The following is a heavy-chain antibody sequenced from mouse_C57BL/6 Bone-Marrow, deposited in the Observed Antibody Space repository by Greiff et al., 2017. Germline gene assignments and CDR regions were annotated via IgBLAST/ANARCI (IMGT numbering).Heavy chain of an antibody. V-gene: IGHV1-64*01. CDR1: GYTFTSYW. J-gene: IGHJ4*01. D-gene: IGHD1-2*01. CDR2: IHPNSGST. Sequence: QVQLKQPGAELVKPGASVKLSCKASGYTFTSYWMHWVKQRPGQGLEWIGMIHPNSGSTNYNEKFKSKATLTVDKSSRTAYMQLSSLTSEDSAVYYCARYPQYYVYAMDYWGQGTSVTVSS. CDR3: ARYPQYYVYAMDY.